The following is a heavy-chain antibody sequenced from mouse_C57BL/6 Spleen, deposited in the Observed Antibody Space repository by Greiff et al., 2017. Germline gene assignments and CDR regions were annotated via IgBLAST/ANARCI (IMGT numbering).Heavy chain of an antibody. V-gene: IGHV8-12*01. CDR3: ARIYGSSYWYFDV. J-gene: IGHJ1*03. Sequence: QVTLKVSGPGILQSSQTLSLTCSFSGFSLRTSGMGVSWIRQPSGKGLEWLAHIYWDDDKRYNPSLKSRLTISKDTSRNQVFLKITSVDTADTATYYCARIYGSSYWYFDVWGTGTTVTVSS. CDR1: GFSLRTSGMG. D-gene: IGHD1-1*01. CDR2: IYWDDDK.